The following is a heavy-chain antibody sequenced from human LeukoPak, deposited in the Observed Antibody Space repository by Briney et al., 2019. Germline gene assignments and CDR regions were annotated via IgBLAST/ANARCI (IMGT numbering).Heavy chain of an antibody. V-gene: IGHV3-23*01. D-gene: IGHD3-16*01. CDR2: ISGRGGRT. CDR3: TTFSYVLDY. J-gene: IGHJ4*02. CDR1: GFTFSSYD. Sequence: GGSLRLSCAASGFTFSSYDMAWVRQTPGKGLEWVSTISGRGGRTYYAESVKGRLTISRDNSKNTLYLQMDSLKTEDTAIYYCTTFSYVLDYWGQGTLVTVSS.